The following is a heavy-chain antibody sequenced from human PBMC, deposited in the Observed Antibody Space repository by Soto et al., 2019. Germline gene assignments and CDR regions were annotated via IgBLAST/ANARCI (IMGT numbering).Heavy chain of an antibody. CDR2: SIPIFGTA. D-gene: IGHD2-21*02. CDR1: GGTFSSYA. V-gene: IGHV1-69*12. Sequence: QVQLVQSGAEVKKPGSSVKVSCKASGGTFSSYAISWVRQAPGQGLEWMGGSIPIFGTANYAQKVQGRVTITADESTSTAYMELSSLRSEDTAVYYCARVRWAYCGGDCYSGFDYWGQGTLVTVSS. J-gene: IGHJ4*02. CDR3: ARVRWAYCGGDCYSGFDY.